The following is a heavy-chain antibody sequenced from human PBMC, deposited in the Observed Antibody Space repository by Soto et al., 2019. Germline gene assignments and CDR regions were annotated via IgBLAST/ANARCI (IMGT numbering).Heavy chain of an antibody. D-gene: IGHD6-19*01. V-gene: IGHV3-23*01. CDR2: IGGSGDRT. CDR1: GFTFSSFP. J-gene: IGHJ6*02. Sequence: GGSLRLSCVASGFTFSSFPMSWVRQAPGKGLEWVSGIGGSGDRTYYAESVKGRFTVSRDNPRNTLYLQMNSLTAEDTAVYYCAKEIAVAVHYYYYGMDVWGQGTTVTVSS. CDR3: AKEIAVAVHYYYYGMDV.